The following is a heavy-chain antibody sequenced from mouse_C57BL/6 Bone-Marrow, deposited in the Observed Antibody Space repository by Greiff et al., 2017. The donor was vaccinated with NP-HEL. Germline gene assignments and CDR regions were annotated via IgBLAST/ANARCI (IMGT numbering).Heavy chain of an antibody. CDR3: ASQLGRNAMDY. D-gene: IGHD4-1*02. CDR2: SSSGGSYT. V-gene: IGHV5-6*01. J-gene: IGHJ4*01. Sequence: EVNVVESGGDLVKPGGSLKLSCAASGFTFSSYGMSWVRQTPDKRLEWVATSSSGGSYTYYPDSVKGRFTISRDNAKNTLYLQMSSLKSEDTAMYYCASQLGRNAMDYWGQGTSVTVSS. CDR1: GFTFSSYG.